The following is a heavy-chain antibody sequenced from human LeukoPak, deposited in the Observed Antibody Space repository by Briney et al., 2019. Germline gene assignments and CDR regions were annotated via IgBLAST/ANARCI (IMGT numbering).Heavy chain of an antibody. V-gene: IGHV4-39*07. CDR3: AIRWSYSGFDY. CDR1: GGSISSSSYY. CDR2: IYYSGST. Sequence: SETLSLTCTVSGGSISSSSYYWGWIRQPPGKGLEWIGSIYYSGSTYYNPSLKSRVTISVDTSKNQFSLKLSSVTATDTAVYYCAIRWSYSGFDYWGQGTLVTVSS. D-gene: IGHD1-26*01. J-gene: IGHJ4*02.